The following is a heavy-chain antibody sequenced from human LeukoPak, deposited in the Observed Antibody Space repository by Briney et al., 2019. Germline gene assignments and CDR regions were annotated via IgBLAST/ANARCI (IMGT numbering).Heavy chain of an antibody. D-gene: IGHD6-19*01. J-gene: IGHJ4*02. CDR3: ARTPYNSDWEFDY. V-gene: IGHV4-39*01. CDR1: GGSVSGSSYS. CDR2: IYYTGSA. Sequence: SETLSLTCNVSGGSVSGSSYSWGWIRQPPGKGLEWIGNIYYTGSAYYNPSLRSRVTISVDTSKNQFSLRLSSVTATDTALYYCARTPYNSDWEFDYWGQGTLVTVSS.